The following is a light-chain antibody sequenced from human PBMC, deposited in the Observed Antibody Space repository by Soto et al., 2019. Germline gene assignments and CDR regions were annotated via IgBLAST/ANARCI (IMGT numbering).Light chain of an antibody. Sequence: QSVLTQRPSVSAAPGQRVPTSGSGRTPNIGNNYVSGYRRLPGTAPKLLIYANNKRPSGIPDRFSGSKSGTSATLGITGLQTGDEADYYCGTWDSSLSAGVFGGGTQLTVL. V-gene: IGLV1-51*01. CDR1: TPNIGNNY. J-gene: IGLJ2*01. CDR3: GTWDSSLSAGV. CDR2: ANN.